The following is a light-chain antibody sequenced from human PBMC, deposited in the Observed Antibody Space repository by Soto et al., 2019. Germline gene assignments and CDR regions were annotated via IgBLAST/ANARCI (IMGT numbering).Light chain of an antibody. CDR1: QGISSY. CDR2: AAS. Sequence: IQLTQSPSSLSASVGDRVTITCRASQGISSYLAWYQQKPGKAPKLLIYAASTLQSGVPSRFSGSGSGTDFTLTSSSLQPEDFATYYCQQLNSYSYTFGQGTKLEIK. CDR3: QQLNSYSYT. V-gene: IGKV1-9*01. J-gene: IGKJ2*01.